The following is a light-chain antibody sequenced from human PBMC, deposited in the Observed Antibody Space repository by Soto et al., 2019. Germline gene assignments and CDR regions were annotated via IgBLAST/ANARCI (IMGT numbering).Light chain of an antibody. J-gene: IGKJ1*01. CDR1: QSVSSN. Sequence: EIVMTQSPANLSVSPGERATLSCRASQSVSSNLAWYQQKHGQAPRLLIYGASTMATGIPARFSGSGSGTEFTLTISSLQSEDFAVYYCQQYNNWPPWTFGQGTKVEIK. CDR3: QQYNNWPPWT. CDR2: GAS. V-gene: IGKV3-15*01.